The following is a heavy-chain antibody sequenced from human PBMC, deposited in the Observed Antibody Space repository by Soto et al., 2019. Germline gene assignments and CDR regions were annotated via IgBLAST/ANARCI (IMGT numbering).Heavy chain of an antibody. CDR2: TYYRSKWFY. CDR3: ARYLDGNGFDI. Sequence: PSLTCAISGDGGSSNSAAWKWIRQSPSRGLEWLGRTYYRSKWFYDYALSVKSRIIINSDTSKNQFSLQLNSVTPEDTAVYYCARYLDGNGFDIWGQGTMVTVPS. J-gene: IGHJ3*02. CDR1: GDGGSSNSAA. D-gene: IGHD3-9*01. V-gene: IGHV6-1*01.